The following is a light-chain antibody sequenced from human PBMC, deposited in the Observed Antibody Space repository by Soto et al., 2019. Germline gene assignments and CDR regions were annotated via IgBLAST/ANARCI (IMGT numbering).Light chain of an antibody. CDR1: SSNIGAGYD. CDR2: GNS. J-gene: IGLJ3*02. Sequence: QSVLTQPPSVSGAPGQRVTISCTGSSSNIGAGYDVHWYQQLPGTAPKLLIYGNSNRPSGVPDRLSGSTYGTAASLAITGRKAEDEADYYSQSYDSSLSGGVFGGGTKLTVL. V-gene: IGLV1-40*01. CDR3: QSYDSSLSGGV.